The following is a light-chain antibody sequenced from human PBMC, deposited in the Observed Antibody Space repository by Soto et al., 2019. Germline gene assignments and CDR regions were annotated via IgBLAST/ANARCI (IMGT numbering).Light chain of an antibody. CDR2: EVT. Sequence: QSALTQPASVSGSPGQSITISCTGTSSDVGGYDYVSWYQQHPGKAPKLMIYEVTNRPSGVSNRFSGSKSGDTASLTISGLQADDEADYYCSSYTSSRTWVFGGGTKVTVL. V-gene: IGLV2-14*01. CDR3: SSYTSSRTWV. J-gene: IGLJ3*02. CDR1: SSDVGGYDY.